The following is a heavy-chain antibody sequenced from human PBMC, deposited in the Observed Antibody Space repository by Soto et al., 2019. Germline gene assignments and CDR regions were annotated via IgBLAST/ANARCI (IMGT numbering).Heavy chain of an antibody. V-gene: IGHV4-4*07. Sequence: QVQLQESGPGLVRPSETLSLTCTVSSDSISGIYWTWIRQPAGKGLEWIGRIYSSGETNYNPSLTGRVIMSLDTSKNQFSLKRTSVTAADTAVYYCARASQCKLYFDCFAWLDYWGQGTLVIVSS. D-gene: IGHD3-9*01. CDR1: SDSISGIY. CDR2: IYSSGET. J-gene: IGHJ4*02. CDR3: ARASQCKLYFDCFAWLDY.